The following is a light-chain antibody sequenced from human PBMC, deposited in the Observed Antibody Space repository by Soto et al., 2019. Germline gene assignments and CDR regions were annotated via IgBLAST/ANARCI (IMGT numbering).Light chain of an antibody. J-gene: IGKJ1*01. CDR3: QQYYSIPWT. CDR1: QSVLFSSNNNNR. Sequence: DIVMTQSPDSLAVSLGERATINCKSSQSVLFSSNNNNRLAWYQHKPGQPPKLLIYWASTRESGVPDRFSGTGSGTDFTLTISSLQAEDVAVYYCQQYYSIPWTFGQGTKVE. CDR2: WAS. V-gene: IGKV4-1*01.